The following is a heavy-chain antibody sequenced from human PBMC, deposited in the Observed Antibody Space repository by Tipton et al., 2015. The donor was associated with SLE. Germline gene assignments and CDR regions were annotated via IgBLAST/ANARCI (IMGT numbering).Heavy chain of an antibody. J-gene: IGHJ6*03. D-gene: IGHD5-18*01. CDR3: AHSTDYYYMDV. CDR1: GGSISISNYY. CDR2: IYYSGST. V-gene: IGHV4-39*07. Sequence: TLSLTCPVSGGSISISNYYWAWIRQPPGKGLEWIASIYYSGSTYYNPSLKSRVTISVDTSKNQFSLTLSPVTVADTAVYYCAHSTDYYYMDVWGKGTTVTVSS.